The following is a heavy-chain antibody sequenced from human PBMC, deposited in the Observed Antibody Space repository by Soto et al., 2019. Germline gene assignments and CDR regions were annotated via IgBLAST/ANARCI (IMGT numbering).Heavy chain of an antibody. D-gene: IGHD2-8*01. CDR2: ISSSSSYI. CDR1: GFTFSSYN. V-gene: IGHV3-21*01. Sequence: EVQLVESGGGLVKPGWSLRLSCAASGFTFSSYNMNWVRQAPGKGLEWVSSISSSSSYIYYADSVKGRFTISRDNAKNSLYLQMNSLKAEDTAVYYCARDLSEWCSGIDYWGQGTLVTVSS. CDR3: ARDLSEWCSGIDY. J-gene: IGHJ4*02.